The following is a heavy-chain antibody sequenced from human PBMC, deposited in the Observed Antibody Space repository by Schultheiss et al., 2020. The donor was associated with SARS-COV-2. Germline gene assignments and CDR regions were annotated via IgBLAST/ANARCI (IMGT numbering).Heavy chain of an antibody. Sequence: GGSLRLSCAASGFTFDDYAMHWVRQAPGKGLVWVSRINSDGSSTSYADSVKGRFTISRDNAKNSLYLQMNSLRAEDTAVYYCARAIRAAATLIGSVGWGQGTLVTVSS. V-gene: IGHV3-74*01. CDR3: ARAIRAAATLIGSVG. J-gene: IGHJ4*02. D-gene: IGHD6-13*01. CDR2: INSDGSST. CDR1: GFTFDDYA.